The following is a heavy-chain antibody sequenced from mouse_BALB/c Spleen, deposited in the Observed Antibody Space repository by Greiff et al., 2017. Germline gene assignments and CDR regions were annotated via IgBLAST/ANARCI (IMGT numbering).Heavy chain of an antibody. Sequence: EVQLQQSGPELVKPGASVKMSCKASGYTFTSYVMHWVKQKPGQGLEWIGYINPYNDCTKYNEKFKGKATLTSDKSSSTAYMELSSLTSEDSAVYYCAIGYDDFDYWGQGTTLTVSS. CDR3: AIGYDDFDY. D-gene: IGHD2-2*01. CDR1: GYTFTSYV. V-gene: IGHV1-14*01. CDR2: INPYNDCT. J-gene: IGHJ2*01.